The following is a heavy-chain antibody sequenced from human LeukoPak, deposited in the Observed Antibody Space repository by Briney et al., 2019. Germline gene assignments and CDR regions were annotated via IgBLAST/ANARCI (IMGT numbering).Heavy chain of an antibody. D-gene: IGHD3-22*01. V-gene: IGHV1-18*01. CDR3: ARGFRRDCYDSSGYPY. J-gene: IGHJ4*02. Sequence: ASVKVSCKASGYTFTSYGISWVRQAPGQGLEWMGWISAYNGNTNYAQKLQGRVTMTTDTSTSTAYMELRSLRSDDTAVYYCARGFRRDCYDSSGYPYWGQGTLVTVSS. CDR1: GYTFTSYG. CDR2: ISAYNGNT.